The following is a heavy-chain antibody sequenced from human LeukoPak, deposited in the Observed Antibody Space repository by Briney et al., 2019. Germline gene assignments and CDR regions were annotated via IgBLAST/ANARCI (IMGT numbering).Heavy chain of an antibody. V-gene: IGHV1-18*01. D-gene: IGHD6-6*01. CDR2: ISVYNGNT. Sequence: ASVKVSCKASGYIFTNFGISWVRQAPGQGPEWMGWISVYNGNTNYAQKIQGRVTMTTDTSTSTAYMELRSLRSDDTAVYYCARSGRQLVGDYYYYGMDVWGQGTTVTVSS. J-gene: IGHJ6*02. CDR3: ARSGRQLVGDYYYYGMDV. CDR1: GYIFTNFG.